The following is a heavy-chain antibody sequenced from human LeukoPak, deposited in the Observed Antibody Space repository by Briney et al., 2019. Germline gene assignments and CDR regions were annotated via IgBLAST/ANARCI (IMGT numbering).Heavy chain of an antibody. V-gene: IGHV3-7*03. CDR1: GFTFSNYW. D-gene: IGHD5-18*01. CDR2: TKQDGSEK. CDR3: ARAYSYASY. J-gene: IGHJ4*02. Sequence: GGSLRLSCAASGFTFSNYWMSWVRQAPGKGLEWVANTKQDGSEKYYMDSVKGRFTISRDNAKNSLYLQMNSLRVEDTAVYYCARAYSYASYWGQGTLVTVSS.